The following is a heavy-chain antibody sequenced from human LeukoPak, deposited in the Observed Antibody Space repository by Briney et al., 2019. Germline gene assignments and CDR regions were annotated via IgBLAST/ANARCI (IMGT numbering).Heavy chain of an antibody. CDR2: ISSSGSTI. CDR3: ARGEDCSSTSCYTGYYYYYYGMDV. J-gene: IGHJ6*02. D-gene: IGHD2-2*02. CDR1: GFTFSDYY. V-gene: IGHV3-11*01. Sequence: GGSLRLSCAASGFTFSDYYMSWIRQAPGKGLEWVSYISSSGSTIYYADSVKGRFTISRDNAKNSLYLQMNSLRAEDTAVYYCARGEDCSSTSCYTGYYYYYYGMDVWGQGTTVTVSS.